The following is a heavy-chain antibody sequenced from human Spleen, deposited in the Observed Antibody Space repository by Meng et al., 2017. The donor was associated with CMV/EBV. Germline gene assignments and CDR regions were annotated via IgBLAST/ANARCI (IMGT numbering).Heavy chain of an antibody. CDR3: ARGGYDLNWFDP. Sequence: QLQLQESGSGLVTPSQTLSPTCAVSGGSISSGGYSWSWIRQPPGKGLEWIGHIYHSGNTYYNPSLKSRVTMSVDRSKNQFSLKLNSVTAADTAVYYCARGGYDLNWFDPWGQGTLVTVSS. CDR1: GGSISSGGYS. J-gene: IGHJ5*02. V-gene: IGHV4-30-2*01. CDR2: IYHSGNT. D-gene: IGHD2-15*01.